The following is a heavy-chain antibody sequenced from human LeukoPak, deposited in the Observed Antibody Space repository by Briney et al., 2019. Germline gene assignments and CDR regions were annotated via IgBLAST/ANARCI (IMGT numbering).Heavy chain of an antibody. CDR3: ARGGDSSGSRRSAFDI. J-gene: IGHJ3*02. CDR1: GFTFSSYW. Sequence: GGSLRLSCAASGFTFSSYWMTWVRQAPGKGLEWVANIKQDGSEKFYVDSVKGRFTISRDNSKNTLYFQMNSLTVEDTAVYYCARGGDSSGSRRSAFDIWGQGTMVTVSS. D-gene: IGHD3-22*01. CDR2: IKQDGSEK. V-gene: IGHV3-7*05.